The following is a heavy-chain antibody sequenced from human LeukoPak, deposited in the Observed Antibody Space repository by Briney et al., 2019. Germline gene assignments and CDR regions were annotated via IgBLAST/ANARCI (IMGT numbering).Heavy chain of an antibody. V-gene: IGHV3-21*01. CDR2: ISSSSSYT. D-gene: IGHD6-19*01. CDR1: GFTFSSYS. J-gene: IGHJ4*02. Sequence: GGSLRLSCAASGFTFSSYSMNWVRQAPGKGLEWVSSISSSSSYTYYADSVKGRFTISRDNAKNSLYLQMNSLRAEDTAVYYCARAAVAECFDYWGQGTLVTVSS. CDR3: ARAAVAECFDY.